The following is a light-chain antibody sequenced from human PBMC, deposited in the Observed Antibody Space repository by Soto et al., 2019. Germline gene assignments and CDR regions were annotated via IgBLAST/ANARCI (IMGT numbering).Light chain of an antibody. J-gene: IGKJ4*01. CDR2: KVS. Sequence: DIVLTQTPLSSPFASEQPAAISCMCSRNLLHSDGNTYLSWLHQRLGQPPRLLIYKVSNRFSGVPDRFSGSGTGTDFTLKINRVESEDVGVYYCMQATQFPLTFGGGTKVDIK. CDR3: MQATQFPLT. CDR1: RNLLHSDGNTY. V-gene: IGKV2-24*01.